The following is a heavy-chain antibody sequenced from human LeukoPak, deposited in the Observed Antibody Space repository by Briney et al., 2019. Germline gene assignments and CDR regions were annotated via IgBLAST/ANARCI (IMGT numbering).Heavy chain of an antibody. V-gene: IGHV4-39*07. D-gene: IGHD3-22*01. Sequence: EPSETLSLTCTVSGVSISSSNSYWGWIRQPPGKGLEWIGSIYYSGSTYYNPSLKSRVTISVGTSKNQFSLKLSSVTAADTAVYYCARVCITPRDSSGYYPRGPHDAFDIWGQGTMVTVSS. CDR2: IYYSGST. CDR3: ARVCITPRDSSGYYPRGPHDAFDI. J-gene: IGHJ3*02. CDR1: GVSISSSNSY.